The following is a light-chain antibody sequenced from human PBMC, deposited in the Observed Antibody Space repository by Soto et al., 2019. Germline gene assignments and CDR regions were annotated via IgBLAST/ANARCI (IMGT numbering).Light chain of an antibody. V-gene: IGKV1-5*03. CDR3: QQYNSYSRP. CDR2: KAS. J-gene: IGKJ1*01. Sequence: DIQMTQSPSTLSASVGDRVTITCRASQSISSWLAWYQQKPGKAPKLLIYKASILESGVPSRFSGSGSGTEFTLTISSLQPDDFATYYCQQYNSYSRPFGQGTKVEIK. CDR1: QSISSW.